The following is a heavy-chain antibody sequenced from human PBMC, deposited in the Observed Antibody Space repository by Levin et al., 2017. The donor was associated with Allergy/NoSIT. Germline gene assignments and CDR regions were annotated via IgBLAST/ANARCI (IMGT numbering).Heavy chain of an antibody. J-gene: IGHJ4*02. CDR1: GFTFDDYA. CDR3: VRGPFGGSYAGFLDY. CDR2: ISWNSGNI. Sequence: PGGSLRLSCAGSGFTFDDYALHWVRQAPGKGLEWVSGISWNSGNIGYGDSVKGRFTISRDNAKNSLFLQMNSLRAEDTALYYCVRGPFGGSYAGFLDYWGQGTLVTVSS. V-gene: IGHV3-9*01. D-gene: IGHD2-15*01.